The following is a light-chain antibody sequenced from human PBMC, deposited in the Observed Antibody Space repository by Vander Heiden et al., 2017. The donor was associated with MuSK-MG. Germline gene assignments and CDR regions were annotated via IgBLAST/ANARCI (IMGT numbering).Light chain of an antibody. CDR2: AAS. V-gene: IGKV1-39*01. CDR3: QQSDHTPYT. J-gene: IGKJ2*01. Sequence: DIQMTQSPSSLAASVGDTVTITCRADRSISRFLNWYQHKAGRAPKLLIYAASTLQGGVPSRFSGSRSGTDFTLTISGLQRDDFATYYCQQSDHTPYTFGQGTKVEI. CDR1: RSISRF.